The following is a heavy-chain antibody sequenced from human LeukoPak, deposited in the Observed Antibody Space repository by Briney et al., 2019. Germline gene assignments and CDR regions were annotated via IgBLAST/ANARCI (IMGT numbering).Heavy chain of an antibody. J-gene: IGHJ6*02. CDR2: INPNSGGT. V-gene: IGHV1-2*02. D-gene: IGHD3-3*01. Sequence: ASVKASCKASGYTFTGYYMHWVRQAPGQGLEWMGWINPNSGGTNYAQKFQGRVTMTRDTSISTAYMELSRLRSDDTAVYYCARESITIFGVVTYYYYGMDVWGQGTTVTVSS. CDR3: ARESITIFGVVTYYYYGMDV. CDR1: GYTFTGYY.